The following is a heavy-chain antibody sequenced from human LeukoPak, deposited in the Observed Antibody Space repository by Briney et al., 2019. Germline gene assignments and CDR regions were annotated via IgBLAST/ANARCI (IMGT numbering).Heavy chain of an antibody. CDR2: IKSKTDGGTT. CDR1: GFTFSNAW. D-gene: IGHD3-3*01. CDR3: TTENLRFLEWLLASRPIDI. J-gene: IGHJ3*02. Sequence: GGSLRLSCAASGFTFSNAWMSWVRQAPGKGLEWVGRIKSKTDGGTTDYAAPVKGRFTISRDDSKNTLYLQMNSLKTEDTAVYYCTTENLRFLEWLLASRPIDIWGQGTMVTVSS. V-gene: IGHV3-15*01.